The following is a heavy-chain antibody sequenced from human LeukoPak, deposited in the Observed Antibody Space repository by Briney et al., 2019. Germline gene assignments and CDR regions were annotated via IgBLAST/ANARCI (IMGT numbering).Heavy chain of an antibody. V-gene: IGHV3-30*02. J-gene: IGHJ4*02. CDR1: GFIFSNYA. Sequence: GGSLRLSCSASGFIFSNYAMNWVRRAPGKGLEWVAFIRHDGTIKYYADSVRGRFTISRDNSKNTLYLQMNSLRAEDTAVYYCAKASGGAHIVVVPAALTFDYWGQGTLVTVSS. D-gene: IGHD2-2*01. CDR2: IRHDGTIK. CDR3: AKASGGAHIVVVPAALTFDY.